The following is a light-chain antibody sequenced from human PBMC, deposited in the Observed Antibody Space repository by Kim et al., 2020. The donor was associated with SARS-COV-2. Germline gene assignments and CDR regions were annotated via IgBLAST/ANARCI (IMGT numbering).Light chain of an antibody. CDR3: QVWDSSSDWV. J-gene: IGLJ3*02. Sequence: VAPGKTARITCGGNNIGSKSVHWYQQKPGQAPVLVIYYDSDRPSGIPERFSGSNSGNTATLTISRVEAGDEADYYCQVWDSSSDWVFGGGTKLTVL. CDR1: NIGSKS. V-gene: IGLV3-21*04. CDR2: YDS.